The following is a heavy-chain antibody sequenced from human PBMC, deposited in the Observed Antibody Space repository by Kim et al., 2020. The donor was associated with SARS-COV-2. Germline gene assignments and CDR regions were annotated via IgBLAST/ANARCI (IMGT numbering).Heavy chain of an antibody. V-gene: IGHV3-33*01. CDR1: GFTFSSYG. CDR2: IWYDGSNK. CDR3: ARDTRDYSAMYV. J-gene: IGHJ6*02. Sequence: GGSLRLSCAASGFTFSSYGMHWVRPAPGKGLEWVAVIWYDGSNKYYADSVKGRFTISRDNSKNRLYLQMNSLRAEDTAVYYCARDTRDYSAMYVWGQGTT.